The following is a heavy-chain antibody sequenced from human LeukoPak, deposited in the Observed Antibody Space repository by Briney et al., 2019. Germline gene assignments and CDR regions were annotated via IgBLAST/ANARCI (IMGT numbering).Heavy chain of an antibody. J-gene: IGHJ4*02. CDR2: IYHSGST. CDR3: ARASPFGVVSY. Sequence: SETLSLTCAVYGGSFSGYYWSWIRQPPGKGLEWIGYIYHSGSTYYNPSLKSRVTISVDRSKNQFSLKLSSVTAADTAVYYCARASPFGVVSYWGQGTLVTVSS. V-gene: IGHV4-34*01. CDR1: GGSFSGYY. D-gene: IGHD3-3*01.